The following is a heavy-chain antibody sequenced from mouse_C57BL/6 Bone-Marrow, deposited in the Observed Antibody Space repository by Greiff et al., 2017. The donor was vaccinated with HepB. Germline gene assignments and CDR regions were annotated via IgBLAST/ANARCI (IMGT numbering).Heavy chain of an antibody. D-gene: IGHD2-14*01. V-gene: IGHV1-26*01. CDR3: ARQRVRPFFDY. J-gene: IGHJ2*01. CDR2: INPNNGGT. CDR1: GYTFTDYY. Sequence: EVQLQQSGPELVKPGASVKISCKASGYTFTDYYMNWVKQSHGKSLEWIGDINPNNGGTSYNQKFKGKATLTVDKSSSTAYMELRSLTSEDSAVYYCARQRVRPFFDYWGQGTTLTVSS.